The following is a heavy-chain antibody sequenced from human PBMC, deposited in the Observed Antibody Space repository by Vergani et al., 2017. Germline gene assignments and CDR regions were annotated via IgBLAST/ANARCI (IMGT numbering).Heavy chain of an antibody. V-gene: IGHV3-15*01. D-gene: IGHD3-16*02. CDR1: GFTFSNAW. CDR3: TSQGTTFGGVIAELYYYYYGMDV. CDR2: IKSKTDGGTT. Sequence: EVQLVESGGGLVKPGGSLRLSCAASGFTFSNAWMSWVRQAPGKGLEWVGRIKSKTDGGTTDYAAPVKGRFTISRDDSKNTLYLQMNSLKTEDTAVYYCTSQGTTFGGVIAELYYYYYGMDVWGQGTTVTVSS. J-gene: IGHJ6*02.